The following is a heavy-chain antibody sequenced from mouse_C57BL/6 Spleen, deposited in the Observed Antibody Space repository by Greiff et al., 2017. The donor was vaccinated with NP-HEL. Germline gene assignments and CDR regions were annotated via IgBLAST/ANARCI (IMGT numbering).Heavy chain of an antibody. CDR3: ARRSTVVENYFDY. J-gene: IGHJ2*01. V-gene: IGHV1-58*01. Sequence: VQLKESGAELVRPGSSVKMSCKTSGYTFTSYGINWVKQRPGQGLEWIGYIYIGNGYTEYNEKFKGKATLTSDTSSSTAYMQLSSLTSEDSAIYFCARRSTVVENYFDYWGQGTTLTVSS. CDR1: GYTFTSYG. CDR2: IYIGNGYT. D-gene: IGHD1-1*01.